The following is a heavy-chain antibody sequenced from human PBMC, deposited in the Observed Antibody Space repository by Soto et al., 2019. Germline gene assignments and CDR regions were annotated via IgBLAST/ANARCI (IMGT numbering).Heavy chain of an antibody. CDR2: IKQDGSEK. Sequence: EVQLVESGGGLVQPGGSLRLSCAASGFTCSSYWMSWVRQAPGKGMEWVANIKQDGSEKYYVDSVTGRFTITRDNAKNSLYLQMNSPGAKDTAVYYCAKSGSYCSGGSCLSCDYWGQGTLVTVSS. J-gene: IGHJ4*02. CDR1: GFTCSSYW. D-gene: IGHD2-15*01. CDR3: AKSGSYCSGGSCLSCDY. V-gene: IGHV3-7*01.